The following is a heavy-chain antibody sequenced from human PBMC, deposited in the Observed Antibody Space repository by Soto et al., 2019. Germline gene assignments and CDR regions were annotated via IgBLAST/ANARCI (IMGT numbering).Heavy chain of an antibody. Sequence: GGSLRLSCAASGFTFSSYAMHWVRQAPGKGLEWVAVISYDGSNKYYADSVKGRFTISRDNAKNSLYLQMNSLRAEDTAVYYCARDFGQLARGFDIWGQGTMVTVSS. J-gene: IGHJ3*02. V-gene: IGHV3-30-3*01. CDR3: ARDFGQLARGFDI. CDR2: ISYDGSNK. D-gene: IGHD6-13*01. CDR1: GFTFSSYA.